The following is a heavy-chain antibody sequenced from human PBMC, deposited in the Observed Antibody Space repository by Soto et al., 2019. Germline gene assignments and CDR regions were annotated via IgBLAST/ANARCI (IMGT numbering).Heavy chain of an antibody. V-gene: IGHV3-48*02. CDR3: AREMSGSWYYTVGWFDP. J-gene: IGHJ5*02. CDR1: GFPFRSYA. Sequence: GGSQRLSSAASGFPFRSYAMNWVRQAPGKGLEWVSVISSSSSTIYYADSVKGRFTISRDNAKNSLYLQMNSLRDEDTAVYYCAREMSGSWYYTVGWFDPWGQGTLVTVSS. CDR2: ISSSSSTI. D-gene: IGHD6-13*01.